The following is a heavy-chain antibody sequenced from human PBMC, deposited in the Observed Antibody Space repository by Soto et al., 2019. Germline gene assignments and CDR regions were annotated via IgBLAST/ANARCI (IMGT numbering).Heavy chain of an antibody. CDR1: AGSTRSGGHY. J-gene: IGHJ4*02. CDR3: AREPST. Sequence: SQTLSLTSTVSAGSTRSGGHYSCWIRQHTGKGLEWIGYIYYSGSTYYNPSLKSRVTISVDTSKNQFSLKLSSVTAADTAVYYCAREPSTWSQGTLVTVS. V-gene: IGHV4-31*03. CDR2: IYYSGST.